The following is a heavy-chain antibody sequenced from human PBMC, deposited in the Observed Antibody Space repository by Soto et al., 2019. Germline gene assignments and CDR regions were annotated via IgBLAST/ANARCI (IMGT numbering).Heavy chain of an antibody. CDR1: GFTSSSYA. Sequence: GGSLRLSCAASGFTSSSYAMHWVRQAPGKGLEWVAVISYDGSNKYYADSVKGRFTISRDNSKNTLYLQMNSLRAEDTAVYYCAGLRGITIFGVVIPGYYGMDVWGQGTTVTVSS. V-gene: IGHV3-30-3*01. J-gene: IGHJ6*02. CDR2: ISYDGSNK. D-gene: IGHD3-3*01. CDR3: AGLRGITIFGVVIPGYYGMDV.